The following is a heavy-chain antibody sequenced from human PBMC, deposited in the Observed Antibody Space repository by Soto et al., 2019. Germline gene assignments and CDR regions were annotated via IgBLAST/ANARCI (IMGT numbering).Heavy chain of an antibody. D-gene: IGHD3-10*01. CDR3: ARDWDSSGLFDP. CDR2: ISYSGST. Sequence: NPSETLSLTCSVSGSSITTYYWSWIRQPPGKGLEWIVSISYSGSTKYNPSLESRVMISLDTSKNQFSLRLTSVTAADTALYYCARDWDSSGLFDPWGQGALVTVSS. J-gene: IGHJ5*02. V-gene: IGHV4-59*01. CDR1: GSSITTYY.